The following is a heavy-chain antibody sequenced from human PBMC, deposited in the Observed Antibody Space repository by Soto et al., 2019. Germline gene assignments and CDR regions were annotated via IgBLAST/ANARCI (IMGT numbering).Heavy chain of an antibody. D-gene: IGHD1-26*01. Sequence: GASVKVSCKTSGYTFTSYSIHWVRQAPGQRFEWMGWVTAGGGQTDYSQNFQGRVTISRDTSARTAYMELRSLRSEDTAVYFCAREYFPQTGSYYYSWGQGSQVIVAS. J-gene: IGHJ5*02. CDR3: AREYFPQTGSYYYS. V-gene: IGHV1-3*01. CDR2: VTAGGGQT. CDR1: GYTFTSYS.